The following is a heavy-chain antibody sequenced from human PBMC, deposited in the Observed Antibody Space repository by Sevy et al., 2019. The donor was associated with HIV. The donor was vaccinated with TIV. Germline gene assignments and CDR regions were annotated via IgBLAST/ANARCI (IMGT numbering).Heavy chain of an antibody. CDR2: ISAYNGNT. V-gene: IGHV1-18*01. CDR1: GYTFTSYG. J-gene: IGHJ4*02. Sequence: ATVKVSCKASGYTFTSYGISWVRQAPGQGLEWMGWISAYNGNTNYPQKLQGRVTMSTDTSTSTAYMELRSLRSDDTAVYYCARWYSSGWDFDYWGQGTLVTVSS. CDR3: ARWYSSGWDFDY. D-gene: IGHD6-19*01.